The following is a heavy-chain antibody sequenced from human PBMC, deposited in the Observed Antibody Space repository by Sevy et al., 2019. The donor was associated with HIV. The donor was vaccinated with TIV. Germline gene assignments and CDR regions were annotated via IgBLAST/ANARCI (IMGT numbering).Heavy chain of an antibody. V-gene: IGHV4-59*08. J-gene: IGHJ3*02. Sequence: SETLSLTCTVSGGSINSDHWNWIRQPPGKGLEWIGYVYYTGGTNYNPSLKNRVTISVDRTKNHVSLKLTSVTAADTAVYYCARRNDFDIWGQGTMVTVSS. CDR1: GGSINSDH. CDR2: VYYTGGT. CDR3: ARRNDFDI.